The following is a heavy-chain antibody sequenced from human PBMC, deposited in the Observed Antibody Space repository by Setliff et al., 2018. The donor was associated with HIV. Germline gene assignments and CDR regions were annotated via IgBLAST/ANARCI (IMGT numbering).Heavy chain of an antibody. J-gene: IGHJ4*02. CDR2: LNDRGHI. V-gene: IGHV4-39*07. D-gene: IGHD5-12*01. CDR1: GGSISSSSYY. Sequence: PSETLSLTCTVSGGSISSSSYYWNWIRQAPGKGLEWIVELNDRGHINYNPSLKSRVTISQDTSKRQFSLRMTSVTAADTAVYYCAGENVDIVATTKAIDFWGQGTLVTVSS. CDR3: AGENVDIVATTKAIDF.